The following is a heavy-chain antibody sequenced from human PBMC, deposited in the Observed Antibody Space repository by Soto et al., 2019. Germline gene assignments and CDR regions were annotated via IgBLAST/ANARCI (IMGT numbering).Heavy chain of an antibody. CDR2: IIPMRGTA. CDR1: GGTFSSYA. Sequence: QVQLVQSGAEVKKPGSSVKVSCKASGGTFSSYAITWVRQAPEEGLEWMGGIIPMRGTANYAQRFQGRVTISADESTSTAYMELISLRSEDTAVYYCATSRSYSSSWYGRYFDYWGQGTLVTVSS. J-gene: IGHJ4*02. CDR3: ATSRSYSSSWYGRYFDY. D-gene: IGHD6-13*01. V-gene: IGHV1-69*01.